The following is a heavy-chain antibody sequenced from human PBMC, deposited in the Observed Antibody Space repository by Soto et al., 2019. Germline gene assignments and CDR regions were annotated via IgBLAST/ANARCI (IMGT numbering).Heavy chain of an antibody. Sequence: SETLSLTCTVSGGSISSYYWSWIRQPPGKGLEWIGYIYYSGSTNYNPSLKSRVTISVDTSKNQFSLKLSSVTAADTAVYYCARDRLDYGSGNDAFDIWGQGTMVTVSS. J-gene: IGHJ3*02. V-gene: IGHV4-59*01. D-gene: IGHD3-10*01. CDR1: GGSISSYY. CDR3: ARDRLDYGSGNDAFDI. CDR2: IYYSGST.